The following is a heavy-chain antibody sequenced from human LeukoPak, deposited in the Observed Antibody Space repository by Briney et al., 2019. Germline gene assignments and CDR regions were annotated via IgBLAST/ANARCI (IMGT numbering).Heavy chain of an antibody. D-gene: IGHD3-3*01. CDR3: ARTYYDFGSGYSSPSYYFDY. CDR2: INAGNGNT. J-gene: IGHJ4*02. Sequence: ASVKVSCKASGYTFTSYAMHWVRQAPGQRLEWMGWINAGNGNTKYSQKFQGRVTITRDTSASTAYMELSSLRSEDTAVYYCARTYYDFGSGYSSPSYYFDYWGQGTLVTVSS. CDR1: GYTFTSYA. V-gene: IGHV1-3*01.